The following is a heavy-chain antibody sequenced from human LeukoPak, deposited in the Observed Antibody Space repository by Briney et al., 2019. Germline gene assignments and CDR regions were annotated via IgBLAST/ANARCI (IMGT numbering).Heavy chain of an antibody. CDR2: ISGSGGST. D-gene: IGHD4-11*01. CDR1: GFTFSSYA. J-gene: IGHJ4*02. CDR3: AKDVGSSSNQPGDFDY. V-gene: IGHV3-23*01. Sequence: PGGSLRLSCAASGFTFSSYAMSWVRQAPGKGLEWVSAISGSGGSTYYADSVKGRFTISRDNSKNTLYLQMNSLRAEDTAVYYCAKDVGSSSNQPGDFDYWGQGTLVTVSS.